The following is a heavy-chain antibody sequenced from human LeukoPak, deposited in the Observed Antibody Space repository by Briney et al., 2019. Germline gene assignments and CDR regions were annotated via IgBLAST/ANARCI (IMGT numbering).Heavy chain of an antibody. V-gene: IGHV3-20*04. CDR2: INWNGGST. Sequence: GGSLRLSCAASGFTFDDYGMSWVRHAPGKGLEWVSGINWNGGSTGYADSVRARFTISRDNAKNSLYLQMNSLRAEDTALYYCARDSGSSSWYALRYYYYYMDVWGKGTTVTVSS. CDR3: ARDSGSSSWYALRYYYYYMDV. CDR1: GFTFDDYG. D-gene: IGHD6-13*01. J-gene: IGHJ6*03.